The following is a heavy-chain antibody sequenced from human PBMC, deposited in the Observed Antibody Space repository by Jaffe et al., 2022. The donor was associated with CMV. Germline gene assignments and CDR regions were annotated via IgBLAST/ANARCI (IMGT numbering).Heavy chain of an antibody. V-gene: IGHV1-46*01. CDR1: GYTFTGSY. Sequence: QVQLVQSGAEVKKPGTSVKISCKTSGYTFTGSYIHWVRQAPGQGLEWMGIINPSGDYTNYAQQFQGRVTVTSDTSTSTVYVELSSLRSEDTAVYYCAREHRDGYNLGAPDYWGQGTLVTVSS. CDR2: INPSGDYT. J-gene: IGHJ4*02. D-gene: IGHD5-12*01. CDR3: AREHRDGYNLGAPDY.